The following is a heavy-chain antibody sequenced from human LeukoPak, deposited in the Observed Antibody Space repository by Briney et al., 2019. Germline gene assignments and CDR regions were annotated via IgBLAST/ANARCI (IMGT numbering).Heavy chain of an antibody. CDR2: ISSSSSYI. CDR3: ASCSGGSCYYDY. J-gene: IGHJ4*02. Sequence: GRSLRLSCAASGFTLSSYSMNWVRQAPGKGLEWVSSISSSSSYIYYADSVKGRFTISRDNAKNSLYLQMNSLRAGDTAVYYCASCSGGSCYYDYWGQGTLVTVSS. D-gene: IGHD2-15*01. V-gene: IGHV3-21*01. CDR1: GFTLSSYS.